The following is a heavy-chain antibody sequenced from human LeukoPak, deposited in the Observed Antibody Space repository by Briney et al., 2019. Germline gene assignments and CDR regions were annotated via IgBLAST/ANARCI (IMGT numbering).Heavy chain of an antibody. Sequence: PSETLSLTCTVSGGSISRSRYYWGWLRQPPGKGLEWIGSIFYSGTTFYNPSLKSRITISLDTSRNQFSLKLSSVTAADTAVYYCARDLRTGVPREDYFDYWGQGTLVTVCS. CDR1: GGSISRSRYY. CDR3: ARDLRTGVPREDYFDY. V-gene: IGHV4-39*07. CDR2: IFYSGTT. J-gene: IGHJ4*02. D-gene: IGHD4-23*01.